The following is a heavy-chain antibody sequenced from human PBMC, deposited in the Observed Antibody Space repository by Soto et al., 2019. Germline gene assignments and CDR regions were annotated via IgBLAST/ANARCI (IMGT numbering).Heavy chain of an antibody. CDR1: GFSVNDNY. V-gene: IGHV3-53*01. CDR3: TKLWGYYFES. CDR2: IFTRGTA. D-gene: IGHD3-22*01. Sequence: PGGSLRLSCTASGFSVNDNYMAWVRQAPGKSPEWVAVIFTRGTAHYADSVTGRFTFSRDNSKRTLNLQVNNLRAEDTAVYYCTKLWGYYFESWGQGTLVTVSS. J-gene: IGHJ4*02.